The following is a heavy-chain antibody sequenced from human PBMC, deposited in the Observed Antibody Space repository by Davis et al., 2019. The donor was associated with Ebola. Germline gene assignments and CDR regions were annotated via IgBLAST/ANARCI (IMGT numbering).Heavy chain of an antibody. D-gene: IGHD3-22*01. V-gene: IGHV4-4*07. CDR1: GGSFSGYY. Sequence: PSETLSLTCAVYGGSFSGYYWSWIRQPPGKGLEWIGRIYTSGSTNYNPSLKSRVTMSVDTSKNQFSLKLSSVTAADTAVYYCAREPPDYYDSSGYYVDAFDIWGQGTMVTVSS. CDR2: IYTSGST. J-gene: IGHJ3*02. CDR3: AREPPDYYDSSGYYVDAFDI.